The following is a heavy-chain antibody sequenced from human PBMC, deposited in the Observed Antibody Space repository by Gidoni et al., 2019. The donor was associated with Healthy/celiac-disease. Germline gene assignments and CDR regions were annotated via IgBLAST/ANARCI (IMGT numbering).Heavy chain of an antibody. CDR2: IIPILGIA. J-gene: IGHJ6*02. Sequence: QVQLVQSGAEVKQPGSPVKVSCKASGGTFSSYAISWVRQAPGQGLEWMGRIIPILGIANYAQKFQGRVTITADKSTSTAYMELSSLRSEDTAVYYCARVRVVVPAAIYYYYGMDVWGQGTTVTVSS. CDR3: ARVRVVVPAAIYYYYGMDV. D-gene: IGHD2-2*01. CDR1: GGTFSSYA. V-gene: IGHV1-69*09.